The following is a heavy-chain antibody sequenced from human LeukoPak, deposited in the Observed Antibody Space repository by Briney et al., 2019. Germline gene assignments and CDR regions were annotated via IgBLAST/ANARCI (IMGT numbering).Heavy chain of an antibody. CDR1: GGTFSSYA. CDR3: ARDLNCSGGSCYSGWFDP. Sequence: ASVKVSCKASGGTFSSYAISWVRQAPGQGLEWMGRIIPIFGTANYAQKFQGRVTITTDESTSTAYMELRSLRSDDTAVYYCARDLNCSGGSCYSGWFDPWGQGTLVTISS. D-gene: IGHD2-15*01. CDR2: IIPIFGTA. V-gene: IGHV1-69*05. J-gene: IGHJ5*02.